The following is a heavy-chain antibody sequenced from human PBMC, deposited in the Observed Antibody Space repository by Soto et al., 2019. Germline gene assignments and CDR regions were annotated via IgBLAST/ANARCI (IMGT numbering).Heavy chain of an antibody. D-gene: IGHD4-17*01. CDR3: ARHYGDYPVDAFDI. J-gene: IGHJ3*02. CDR2: IYYSGST. Sequence: QVQLQESGPGLVKPSETLSLTCTVSGGSIRSYYWSWIRQPPGKGLEWIGYIYYSGSTNYNPPRKSRVTISVDTSKNQFSLKLSSVTAADTAVYYCARHYGDYPVDAFDIWGQGTMVTVSS. V-gene: IGHV4-59*08. CDR1: GGSIRSYY.